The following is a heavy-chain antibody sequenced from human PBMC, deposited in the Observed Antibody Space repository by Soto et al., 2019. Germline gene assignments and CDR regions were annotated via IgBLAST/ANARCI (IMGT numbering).Heavy chain of an antibody. V-gene: IGHV1-3*01. CDR1: GYTFTSYA. CDR3: ARSIVVVTAADY. J-gene: IGHJ4*02. CDR2: INAGNGNT. Sequence: ASVKVSCKASGYTFTSYAMHWVRQAPGQRLEWMGWINAGNGNTKYSQKFQGRVTITRDTSASTAYMELSSLRSEDTAVYYCARSIVVVTAADYWGQGTLVTVDS. D-gene: IGHD2-21*02.